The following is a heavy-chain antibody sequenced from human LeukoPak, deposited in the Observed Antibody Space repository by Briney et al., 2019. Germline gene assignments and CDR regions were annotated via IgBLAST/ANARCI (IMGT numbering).Heavy chain of an antibody. J-gene: IGHJ4*02. CDR2: ITGGGSGI. CDR3: AKWGDYDVLTGYYVSDY. CDR1: GFPFSNYA. V-gene: IGHV3-23*01. D-gene: IGHD3-9*01. Sequence: GSLRLSCAASGFPFSNYAMSWVRRAPGKGLGWVSAITGGGSGIYYSDSMKSRFTISRDNSKNTLYLQINGLRAEDTAVYYCAKWGDYDVLTGYYVSDYWGQGTLVTVSS.